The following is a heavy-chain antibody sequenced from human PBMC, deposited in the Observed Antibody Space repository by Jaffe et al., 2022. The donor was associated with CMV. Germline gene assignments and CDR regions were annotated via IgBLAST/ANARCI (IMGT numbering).Heavy chain of an antibody. J-gene: IGHJ6*02. Sequence: QVQLQQWGAGLLKPSETLSLTCAVYGGSFSGYYWSWIRQPPGKGLEWIGEINHSGSTNYNPSLKSRVTISVDTSKNQFSLKLSSVTAADTAVYYCARGLRVGSTSLRSYYYGMDVWGQGTTVTVSS. D-gene: IGHD2-2*01. CDR3: ARGLRVGSTSLRSYYYGMDV. V-gene: IGHV4-34*01. CDR2: INHSGST. CDR1: GGSFSGYY.